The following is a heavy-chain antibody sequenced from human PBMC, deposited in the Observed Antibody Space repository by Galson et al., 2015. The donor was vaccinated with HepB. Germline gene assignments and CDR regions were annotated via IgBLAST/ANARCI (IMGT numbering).Heavy chain of an antibody. CDR2: ISWNSGSI. CDR1: GFTFDDYA. CDR3: VKDIVGHFYASGSYRGWFDP. D-gene: IGHD3-10*01. V-gene: IGHV3-9*01. Sequence: SLRLSCAASGFTFDDYAMHWVRQAPGKGLEWVSGISWNSGSIAYADSVKGRFTISRDNAKNSLYLQMNSLRAEDTALYYCVKDIVGHFYASGSYRGWFDPWGQGTLVTVSS. J-gene: IGHJ5*02.